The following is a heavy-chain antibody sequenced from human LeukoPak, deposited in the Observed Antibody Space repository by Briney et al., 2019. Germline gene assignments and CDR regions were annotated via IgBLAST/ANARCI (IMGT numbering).Heavy chain of an antibody. CDR2: ISYDGSNK. Sequence: GRSLRLSCAASGFTFSSYAMHRVRQAPGKGLEWVAVISYDGSNKYYADSVKGRFTISRDNSKNTLYLQMNSLRAEDTAVYYCASMATRYYFDYWGQGTLVTVSS. J-gene: IGHJ4*02. D-gene: IGHD5-12*01. CDR1: GFTFSSYA. V-gene: IGHV3-30*04. CDR3: ASMATRYYFDY.